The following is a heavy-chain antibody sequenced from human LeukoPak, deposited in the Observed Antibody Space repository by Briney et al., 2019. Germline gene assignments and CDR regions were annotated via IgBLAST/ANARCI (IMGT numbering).Heavy chain of an antibody. J-gene: IGHJ4*02. V-gene: IGHV3-7*01. D-gene: IGHD4-17*01. Sequence: GGSLRLSCAASGFTFSSYWMSWVRQAPGKGLEWVANIKQDGSEKYYVDSVKGRFTISRDNAKNSLYLQMNSPRAEDTAVYYCARAADYGDYVLFDYWGQGTLVTVSS. CDR1: GFTFSSYW. CDR3: ARAADYGDYVLFDY. CDR2: IKQDGSEK.